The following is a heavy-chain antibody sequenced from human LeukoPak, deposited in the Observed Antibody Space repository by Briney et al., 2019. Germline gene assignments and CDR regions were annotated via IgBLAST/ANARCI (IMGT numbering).Heavy chain of an antibody. CDR2: ISAYNGNT. D-gene: IGHD3-22*01. J-gene: IGHJ4*02. CDR1: GYTFTSYG. CDR3: ARESALSHYYDRSGSDY. Sequence: ASVKVSCKASGYTFTSYGISWVRQAPGQGLEWMGWISAYNGNTNYAQKLQGRVTMTTDTSTSTAYMELRSLRSDDTAVYYCARESALSHYYDRSGSDYWGQGTLVTVSS. V-gene: IGHV1-18*01.